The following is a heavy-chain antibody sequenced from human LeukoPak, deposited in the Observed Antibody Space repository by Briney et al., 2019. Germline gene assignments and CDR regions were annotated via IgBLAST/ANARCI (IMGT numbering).Heavy chain of an antibody. CDR1: GYTFTSYG. CDR2: ISAYNGNT. D-gene: IGHD3-22*01. V-gene: IGHV1-18*01. CDR3: ARDGTYYYDSSGYYGVSYAEYFQH. J-gene: IGHJ1*01. Sequence: ASVKVSCKASGYTFTSYGISWVRQAPGQGLEWMGWISAYNGNTNYAQKLQGRVTMTTDTSTSTAYMELRSLRSDDTAVYYCARDGTYYYDSSGYYGVSYAEYFQHWGQGTLVTVSS.